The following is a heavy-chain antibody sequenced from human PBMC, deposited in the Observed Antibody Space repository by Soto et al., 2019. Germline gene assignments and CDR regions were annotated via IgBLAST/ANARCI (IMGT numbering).Heavy chain of an antibody. CDR2: ISWDGGST. CDR3: AKGDGASYCSSSGCSIDY. D-gene: IGHD2-2*01. J-gene: IGHJ4*02. V-gene: IGHV3-43*01. Sequence: PGGSLRLSCAASGFTFDDYTMHWVRQAPGKGLEWVSLISWDGGSTYYADSVKGRFTISRDNTKNSLYVQMNSLRTEDTALYYCAKGDGASYCSSSGCSIDYRGQGTLVTVSS. CDR1: GFTFDDYT.